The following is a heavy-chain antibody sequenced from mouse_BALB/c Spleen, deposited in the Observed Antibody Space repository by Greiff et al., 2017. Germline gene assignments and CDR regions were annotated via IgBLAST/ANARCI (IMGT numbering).Heavy chain of an antibody. CDR2: IINGGGST. D-gene: IGHD2-4*01. Sequence: DVKLVESGGGLVQPGGSLKLSCAASGFTFSSYTMSWVRQTPEKRLEWVAYIINGGGSTYYPDTVKGRFTISRDNAKNTLYLQMSSLKSEDTAMYYCARLGMITTDYAMDYWGQGTSVTVSS. J-gene: IGHJ4*01. CDR3: ARLGMITTDYAMDY. V-gene: IGHV5-12-2*01. CDR1: GFTFSSYT.